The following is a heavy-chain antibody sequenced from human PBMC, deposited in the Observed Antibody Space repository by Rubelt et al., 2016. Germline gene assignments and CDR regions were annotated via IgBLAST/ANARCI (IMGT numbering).Heavy chain of an antibody. Sequence: QVQLQESGPGLVKPLRTLSLTCSVSGGSVSSGSYYWGWIRQPPGKGLEWIGSIYYSGSTYYNPSLKSRVTISIDTSKNQFSLNRRSVTAADTAFYYCARRQWVWYFDLWGRGTLVTVSS. CDR1: GGSVSSGSYY. CDR3: ARRQWVWYFDL. CDR2: IYYSGST. V-gene: IGHV4-39*07. D-gene: IGHD2-8*01. J-gene: IGHJ2*01.